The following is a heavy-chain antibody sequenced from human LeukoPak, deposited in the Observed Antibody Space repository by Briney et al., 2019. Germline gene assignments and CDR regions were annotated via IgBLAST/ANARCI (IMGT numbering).Heavy chain of an antibody. CDR3: ARGRRYHPI. V-gene: IGHV4-34*01. J-gene: IGHJ3*02. CDR2: INHSGST. Sequence: SGTLSLTCAVYGGSFSGYYWSWIRQPPGKGLEWIGEINHSGSTNYNPSLKSRVTISVDTSKNQFSLKLSSVTAADTAVYYCARGRRYHPIWGQGTMVTVSS. D-gene: IGHD1-26*01. CDR1: GGSFSGYY.